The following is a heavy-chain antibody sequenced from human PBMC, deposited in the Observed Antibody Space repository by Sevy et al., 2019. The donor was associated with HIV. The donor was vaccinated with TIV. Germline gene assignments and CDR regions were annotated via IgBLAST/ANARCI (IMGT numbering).Heavy chain of an antibody. CDR1: GGSISSGGYY. CDR2: IYYSGST. Sequence: SETLSLTCTVSGGSISSGGYYWSWIRQHPGKGLEWIGYIYYSGSTYYNPSLKSRVTISVDTSKNQFPLKLSSVTAADTAVYYCARVTIFGVVRYYYYGMDVWGQGTTVTVSS. CDR3: ARVTIFGVVRYYYYGMDV. D-gene: IGHD3-3*01. J-gene: IGHJ6*02. V-gene: IGHV4-31*03.